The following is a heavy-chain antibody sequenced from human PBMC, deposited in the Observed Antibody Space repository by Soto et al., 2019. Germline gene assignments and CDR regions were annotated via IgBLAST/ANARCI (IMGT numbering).Heavy chain of an antibody. CDR2: ISYDGSNK. CDR3: ATRGTTGQFDC. Sequence: QVQLVESGGGVVQPGRSLRLSCAASGFSFSNYGMHWVRQAPGKGLEWVAVISYDGSNKYYADSVKGRFTISRDNSKNTLFLQMNSLRTDDTAVYYCATRGTTGQFDCWGQGTQVTVSS. V-gene: IGHV3-30*03. D-gene: IGHD4-17*01. J-gene: IGHJ4*02. CDR1: GFSFSNYG.